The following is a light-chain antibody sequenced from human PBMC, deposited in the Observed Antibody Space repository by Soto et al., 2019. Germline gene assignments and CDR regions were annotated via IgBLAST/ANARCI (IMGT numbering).Light chain of an antibody. CDR1: DNDIGRYNY. CDR2: EVN. J-gene: IGLJ3*02. V-gene: IGLV2-14*01. Sequence: QSVLTQPASVSGSPGQSITIFCTGTDNDIGRYNYVSWYQQYPGRAPKLIIYEVNNRPSGISYRFSGSKSGNTASLTIPGLQAEDEADYYCSAYTISSTRVFGGGTKPPS. CDR3: SAYTISSTRV.